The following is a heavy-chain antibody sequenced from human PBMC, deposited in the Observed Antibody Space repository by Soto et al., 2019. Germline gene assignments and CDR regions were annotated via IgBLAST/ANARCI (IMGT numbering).Heavy chain of an antibody. CDR1: GGSISSSSYY. Sequence: SETLSLTCTVSGGSISSSSYYWGWIRQPPGKGLEWIGSIYYSRSTYYNPSLKSRVTISVDTSKNQFSLKLSSVTAADTAVYYCASLIVGSFYYYGMDVWGQGTTVTVSS. J-gene: IGHJ6*02. CDR3: ASLIVGSFYYYGMDV. D-gene: IGHD3-22*01. V-gene: IGHV4-39*01. CDR2: IYYSRST.